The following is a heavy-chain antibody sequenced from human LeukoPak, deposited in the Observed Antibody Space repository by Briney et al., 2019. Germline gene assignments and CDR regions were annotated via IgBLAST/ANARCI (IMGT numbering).Heavy chain of an antibody. CDR3: ARPIVGATTGWDAFDI. Sequence: SETLSLTCIASGGSINGYYWSWIRQPPGKGLEWIGYIYYSGSTHYNPSLQSRVTISLDTSKNQFSLKLDSVTAADTAVYYCARPIVGATTGWDAFDIWGQGTMVIVSS. CDR2: IYYSGST. J-gene: IGHJ3*02. V-gene: IGHV4-59*08. CDR1: GGSINGYY. D-gene: IGHD1-26*01.